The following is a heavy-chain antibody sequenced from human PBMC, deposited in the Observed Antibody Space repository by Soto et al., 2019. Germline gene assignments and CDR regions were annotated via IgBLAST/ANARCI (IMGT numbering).Heavy chain of an antibody. CDR2: MNPNSGNT. D-gene: IGHD3-10*01. V-gene: IGHV1-8*01. Sequence: ASVKVACKASGYTFTSYDINWVRQATGQGLEWMGWMNPNSGNTGYAQKVQGRVTMTRNTSISTAYMELSSLRSEDTAVYYCARDQFPWFGELTYYYYGMDVWGQGTTVTVSS. CDR3: ARDQFPWFGELTYYYYGMDV. J-gene: IGHJ6*02. CDR1: GYTFTSYD.